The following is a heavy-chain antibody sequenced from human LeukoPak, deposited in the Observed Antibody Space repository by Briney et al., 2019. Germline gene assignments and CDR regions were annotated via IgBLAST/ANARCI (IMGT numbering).Heavy chain of an antibody. CDR3: AKSVAVVRGWYFDL. J-gene: IGHJ2*01. CDR2: ISYDGSNK. Sequence: GGSLRLSCAASGFTFSSYGMHWVRQAPGKGLEWVAVISYDGSNKYYADSVKGRFTISRDNSKNTLYLQMNSLRAEDTAVYYCAKSVAVVRGWYFDLWGRGTLVTVSS. V-gene: IGHV3-30*18. CDR1: GFTFSSYG. D-gene: IGHD6-19*01.